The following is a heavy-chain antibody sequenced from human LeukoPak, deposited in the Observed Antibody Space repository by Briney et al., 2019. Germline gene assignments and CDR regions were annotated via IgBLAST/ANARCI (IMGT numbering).Heavy chain of an antibody. CDR1: GGSISSYY. V-gene: IGHV4-59*01. CDR3: ARGPAWYFNY. J-gene: IGHJ4*02. Sequence: SETLSLTCTVSGGSISSYYWSWIRQPPGKGLQRIGYIYYSGSANYNPSLMSRAAISEDTSKNQVSLKLSSVTAADTAIYYCARGPAWYFNYWGQGTLVTVSS. CDR2: IYYSGSA.